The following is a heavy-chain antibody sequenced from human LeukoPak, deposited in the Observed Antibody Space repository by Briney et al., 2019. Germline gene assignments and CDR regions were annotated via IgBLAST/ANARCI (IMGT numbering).Heavy chain of an antibody. CDR3: ARTPPDYGIDY. J-gene: IGHJ4*02. D-gene: IGHD4-17*01. V-gene: IGHV1-8*01. CDR2: MSPNSGNT. Sequence: GASVKVSCKASGYTFISYDINWVRQATGQGLEWMGWMSPNSGNTGYAQKFQGRITMTKSTSISTAYMELSALESEDTAVYYCARTPPDYGIDYWGQGTLVTVSS. CDR1: GYTFISYD.